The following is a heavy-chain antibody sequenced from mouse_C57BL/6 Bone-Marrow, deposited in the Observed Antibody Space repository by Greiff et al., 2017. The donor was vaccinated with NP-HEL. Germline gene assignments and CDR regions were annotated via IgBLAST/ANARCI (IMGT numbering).Heavy chain of an antibody. CDR1: GFNIQDDY. D-gene: IGHD2-1*01. CDR2: IDPENGDT. CDR3: TTGGGNLYYFDY. Sequence: VQLKESGAELVRPGASVKLSCTASGFNIQDDYMHWVKQRPEQGLEWIGWIDPENGDTEYASKFQGKATITADPSSNTAYLQLSSLTSEDTAVYYCTTGGGNLYYFDYWGQGTTLTVSS. J-gene: IGHJ2*01. V-gene: IGHV14-4*01.